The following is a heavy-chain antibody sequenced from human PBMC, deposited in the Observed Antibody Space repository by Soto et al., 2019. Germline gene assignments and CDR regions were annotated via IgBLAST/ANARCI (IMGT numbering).Heavy chain of an antibody. CDR1: GYAFTSYG. CDR2: IAPHSGRT. CDR3: ARAATGSYHSAY. Sequence: QVQLVQSGPEVKNPGASVRVSCVASGYAFTSYGVNWVRQAPGQGLEWMGWIAPHSGRTTYLPKFQGRVTMTADVSTNTDYIELRSLTSDDTGTYFCARAATGSYHSAYWGQGTVVTVSS. J-gene: IGHJ4*02. D-gene: IGHD3-10*01. V-gene: IGHV1-18*04.